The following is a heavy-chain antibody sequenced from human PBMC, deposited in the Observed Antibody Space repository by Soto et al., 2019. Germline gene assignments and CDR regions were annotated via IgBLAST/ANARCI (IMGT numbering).Heavy chain of an antibody. Sequence: ELQLVESGGGLVKPGASLRLSCAASGFTFRSYTMNWLRQAPGKGLEWVSSITWNSEYIYYADSVNGRFTISRDNAKNSLYLQMNSLRTEDTAVYYCARENDSGYELDYWRQGTLVSVSS. CDR2: ITWNSEYI. V-gene: IGHV3-21*01. D-gene: IGHD5-12*01. J-gene: IGHJ4*02. CDR3: ARENDSGYELDY. CDR1: GFTFRSYT.